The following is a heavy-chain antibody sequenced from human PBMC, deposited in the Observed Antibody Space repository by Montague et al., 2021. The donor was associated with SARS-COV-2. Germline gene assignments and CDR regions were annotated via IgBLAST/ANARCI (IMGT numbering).Heavy chain of an antibody. D-gene: IGHD2-8*01. CDR2: IYYSGST. CDR3: ATITLGYCTNGVCQPPDY. CDR1: GGSISSRSYY. Sequence: ETLSLTCTVSGGSISSRSYYWGWIRQPPGKGLEWIGSIYYSGSTYYNPSLKSRVTISVDTSKNQFSLKLSSVTAADTAVYYCATITLGYCTNGVCQPPDYWGQGTLVTVSS. J-gene: IGHJ4*02. V-gene: IGHV4-39*01.